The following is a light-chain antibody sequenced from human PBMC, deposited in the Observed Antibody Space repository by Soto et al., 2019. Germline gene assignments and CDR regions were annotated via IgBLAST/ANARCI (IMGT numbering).Light chain of an antibody. J-gene: IGKJ3*01. CDR2: GAS. CDR3: QYYGSALFT. V-gene: IGKV3-20*01. Sequence: EIVLTQSPGTLSLSPGERATLSCRASQSFSSSYLAWYQQKPGQAPMLLIYGASSRATGLPDRFSGSGSGTDFPLTISSLAHEDFAVYYWQYYGSALFTFGPGTKVDVK. CDR1: QSFSSSY.